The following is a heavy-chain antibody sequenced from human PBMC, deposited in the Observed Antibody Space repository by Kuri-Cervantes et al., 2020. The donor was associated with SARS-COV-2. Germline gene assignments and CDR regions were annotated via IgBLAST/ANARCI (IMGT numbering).Heavy chain of an antibody. J-gene: IGHJ4*02. CDR2: IYHSGSN. D-gene: IGHD2-2*01. Sequence: SDPLSLTFPVSGYSISSSYCWGWIRQPPGKGLEWIGCIYHSGSNYYNPSFKSRVTIPVDTSKNQFTLKLSSVTAADTAVYYCARQGGIVVVPAALWGQGTLVTVSS. CDR3: ARQGGIVVVPAAL. V-gene: IGHV4-38-2*01. CDR1: GYSISSSYC.